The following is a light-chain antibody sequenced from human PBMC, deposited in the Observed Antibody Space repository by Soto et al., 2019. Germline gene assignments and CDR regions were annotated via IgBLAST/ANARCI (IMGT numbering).Light chain of an antibody. CDR2: DVT. Sequence: QSVLTQPASVSGSPGQPITISCTGTSSDVGSYNLVSWYQQHPGKAPKLMIYDVTKRPSGVSNRFSAAKSGNTCSLTISGLQAEDEAEDYCCSYTGSSTFVVFGGGTKVTVL. CDR1: SSDVGSYNL. V-gene: IGLV2-23*02. J-gene: IGLJ2*01. CDR3: CSYTGSSTFVV.